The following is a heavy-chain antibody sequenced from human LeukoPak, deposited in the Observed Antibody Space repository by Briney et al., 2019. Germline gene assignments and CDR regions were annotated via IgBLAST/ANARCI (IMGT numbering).Heavy chain of an antibody. J-gene: IGHJ6*02. CDR2: IYPGDSDT. CDR1: GYSFTSYW. CDR3: ARHRGAAGPEKLYYYGMDV. V-gene: IGHV5-51*01. Sequence: GESLKISCKGSGYSFTSYWIGWVRQMPGKGLEWMGIIYPGDSDTRYSPSFQGRVTISADKSISTAYLQWSSLKATDTAMYYCARHRGAAGPEKLYYYGMDVWGQGTTVTVSS. D-gene: IGHD6-13*01.